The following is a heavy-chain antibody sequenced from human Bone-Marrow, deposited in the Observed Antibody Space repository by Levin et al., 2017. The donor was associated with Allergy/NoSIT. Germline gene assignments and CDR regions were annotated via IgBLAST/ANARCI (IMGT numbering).Heavy chain of an antibody. Sequence: GESLKISCAASGFTFSNHWMTWVRQAPGKGLEWVANIKGDGTKIYCVDSVKGRFTISRDNAKNSLYLQMNSLRVEDTAVYYCASDSGPWGEAAYWGQGTLVTVSS. CDR2: IKGDGTKI. V-gene: IGHV3-7*01. CDR3: ASDSGPWGEAAY. CDR1: GFTFSNHW. D-gene: IGHD3-10*01. J-gene: IGHJ4*02.